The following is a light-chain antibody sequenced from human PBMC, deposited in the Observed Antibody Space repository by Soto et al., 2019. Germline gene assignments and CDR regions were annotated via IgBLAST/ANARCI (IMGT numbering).Light chain of an antibody. CDR2: GAS. CDR1: QSVRSSY. Sequence: EIVLTQSPGTLSLSLGERATLACRASQSVRSSYLAWYQQKPGQAPRLLIYGASTRGTGIPDRFSGSGSGTDFTVTISRLEPEDFAVYYCQQYGSSPRFTFGPGTKVDIK. CDR3: QQYGSSPRFT. J-gene: IGKJ3*01. V-gene: IGKV3-20*01.